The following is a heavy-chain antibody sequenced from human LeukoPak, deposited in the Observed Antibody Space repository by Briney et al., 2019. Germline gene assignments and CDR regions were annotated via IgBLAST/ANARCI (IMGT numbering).Heavy chain of an antibody. V-gene: IGHV3-23*01. J-gene: IGHJ6*03. CDR2: ISGSGGST. Sequence: GGSLRLSCAASGFTFSSYAMSWVRQAPGKGLEWFSAISGSGGSTYYADSVKGRFTISRDNSKNTLYLQMNSLRAEDTAVYYCAKGNLPGTAHYYYMDVWGKGTTVTVSS. D-gene: IGHD6-13*01. CDR1: GFTFSSYA. CDR3: AKGNLPGTAHYYYMDV.